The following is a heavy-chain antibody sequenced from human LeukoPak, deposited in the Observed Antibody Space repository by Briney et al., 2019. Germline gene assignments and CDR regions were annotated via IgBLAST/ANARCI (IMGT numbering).Heavy chain of an antibody. D-gene: IGHD6-19*01. Sequence: GGSLRLSWAASRYTYSDEWMTWVHQAPGQGLEWVANVNKDGNQKQYADSVKGRFTISRDNAKNSMYLQLSSLGAEDSGVYYCVRNRGWYALDMWGQGTMVTVSS. CDR1: RYTYSDEW. V-gene: IGHV3-7*01. J-gene: IGHJ3*02. CDR2: VNKDGNQK. CDR3: VRNRGWYALDM.